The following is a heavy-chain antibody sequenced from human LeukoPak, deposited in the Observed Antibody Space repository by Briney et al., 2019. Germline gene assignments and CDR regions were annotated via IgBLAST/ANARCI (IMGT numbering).Heavy chain of an antibody. D-gene: IGHD6-25*01. CDR1: GGSISSGDYY. CDR2: VYYRGNT. CDR3: ARVAAHWFDP. V-gene: IGHV4-30-4*01. J-gene: IGHJ5*02. Sequence: SGTLSLTCTVSGGSISSGDYYWSWIRQSPGKGLEWIGFVYYRGNTYYNPSLKSRVTISIETVKNQFSLRLSSVTAADTAVYYCARVAAHWFDPWGQGTLVTVSS.